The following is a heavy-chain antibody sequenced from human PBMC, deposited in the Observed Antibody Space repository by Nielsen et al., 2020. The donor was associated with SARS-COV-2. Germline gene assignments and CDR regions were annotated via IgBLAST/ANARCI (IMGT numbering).Heavy chain of an antibody. Sequence: GESLKISCSASGFTFSSYAMHWVRQAPGKGLEYLSAISSNGGSTCYADSVKGRFTISRDNSKNTLYLQMNSLRAEDTAVYYCAKARYGRYYYYGMDVWGQGTTVTVSS. V-gene: IGHV3-64*04. CDR3: AKARYGRYYYYGMDV. J-gene: IGHJ6*02. CDR1: GFTFSSYA. D-gene: IGHD4-17*01. CDR2: ISSNGGST.